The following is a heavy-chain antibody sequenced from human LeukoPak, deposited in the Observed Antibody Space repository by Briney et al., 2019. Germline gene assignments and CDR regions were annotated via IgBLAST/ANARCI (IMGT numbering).Heavy chain of an antibody. V-gene: IGHV1-18*01. CDR3: ARRPGSGSYYRTLDY. CDR1: GGSFSSYA. J-gene: IGHJ4*02. Sequence: ASVKVSCKASGGSFSSYAFSWLRQAPGQGLEWMGWISAYNGNTNYAQKLQGRVTMTTDTSTSTAYMELRSLRSDDTAVYYCARRPGSGSYYRTLDYWGQGTLVTVSS. D-gene: IGHD3-10*01. CDR2: ISAYNGNT.